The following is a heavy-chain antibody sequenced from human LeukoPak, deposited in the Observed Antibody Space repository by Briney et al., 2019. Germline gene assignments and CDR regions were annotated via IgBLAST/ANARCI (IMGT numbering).Heavy chain of an antibody. J-gene: IGHJ1*01. CDR1: GFTFSSYE. Sequence: GGSLRLSCAASGFTFSSYEMNWVRQAPGKGLEWVSGSGSIGGRTYYAEPVKGRFIITRDNSKNTLHLQMNSLRAEDTGVYYCAKDDAWGRFYHWGQGTLVTVSS. V-gene: IGHV3-23*01. CDR2: SGSIGGRT. D-gene: IGHD3-16*01. CDR3: AKDDAWGRFYH.